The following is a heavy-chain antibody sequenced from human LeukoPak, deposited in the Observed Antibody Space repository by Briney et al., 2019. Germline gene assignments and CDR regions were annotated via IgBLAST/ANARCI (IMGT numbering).Heavy chain of an antibody. CDR2: INPNGGGT. CDR1: GDTFTGYD. D-gene: IGHD2-2*01. CDR3: ASVAGGRPLIVVVPAALLYLDY. J-gene: IGHJ4*02. Sequence: ASVKLCCKASGDTFTGYDMQWGRHAPGQGVGWRGWINPNGGGTNYAQTFRGRVTITRATSISTAYMELSRLRSDDTAVYYCASVAGGRPLIVVVPAALLYLDYWGQGTLVTVSS. V-gene: IGHV1-2*02.